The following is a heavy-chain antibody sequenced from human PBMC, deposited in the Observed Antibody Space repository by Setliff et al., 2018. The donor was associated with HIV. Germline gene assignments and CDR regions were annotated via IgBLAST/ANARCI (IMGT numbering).Heavy chain of an antibody. CDR1: GYSFSRFS. J-gene: IGHJ6*03. Sequence: ASVVSCKASGYSFSRFSINWVRQAPGQGLEWMGWINTNSWIPTYAQGFTGRFVFSLDTTVRTAYLEISDLRADDTGVYYCARDSSEYFDFSSGDFHYMDVWGKGTTVTVSS. V-gene: IGHV7-4-1*02. CDR2: INTNSWIP. CDR3: ARDSSEYFDFSSGDFHYMDV. D-gene: IGHD3-3*01.